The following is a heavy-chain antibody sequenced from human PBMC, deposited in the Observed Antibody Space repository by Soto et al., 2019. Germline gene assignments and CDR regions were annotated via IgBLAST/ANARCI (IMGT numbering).Heavy chain of an antibody. CDR2: IYYSGST. J-gene: IGHJ4*02. V-gene: IGHV4-39*01. Sequence: QLQLQESGPGLVKPSETLSLTCTVSGGSISTSSYYWGWIRQPPWKGLEWIGSIYYSGSTYYNPSLKSRVTISVDTSKNQFSLKLSSVTAADTAVYYCARDYDSSGDYWGQGTLVTVSS. CDR3: ARDYDSSGDY. D-gene: IGHD3-22*01. CDR1: GGSISTSSYY.